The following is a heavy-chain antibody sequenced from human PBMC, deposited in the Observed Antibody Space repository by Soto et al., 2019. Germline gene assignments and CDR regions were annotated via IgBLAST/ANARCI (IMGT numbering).Heavy chain of an antibody. CDR3: ATGRIAARPTAFDY. V-gene: IGHV1-24*01. CDR2: FDPEDGET. Sequence: QVQLVQSGAEVKKPGASVKVSCKVSGYTLTALSMQCVRQAPGKGLECMGGFDPEDGETIYAHKFQGRVTMTEDTSTDTGYMELSSLRSEDTAVYYCATGRIAARPTAFDYWGQGTLVTVSS. D-gene: IGHD6-6*01. CDR1: GYTLTALS. J-gene: IGHJ4*02.